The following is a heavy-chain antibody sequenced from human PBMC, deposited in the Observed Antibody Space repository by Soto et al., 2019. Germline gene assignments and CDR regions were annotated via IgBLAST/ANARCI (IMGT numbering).Heavy chain of an antibody. V-gene: IGHV4-39*01. CDR3: ARLTIVGATPYHLDY. CDR1: GGSSMISSYY. D-gene: IGHD1-26*01. J-gene: IGHJ4*02. CDR2: MYYSGST. Sequence: SETLSLTCDVSGGSSMISSYYCGWIRQPPGKGLEWIGSMYYSGSTYYNPSLKSRVTMSVDTSKNQFSLRLNSVTAADTAVYYCARLTIVGATPYHLDYWGQGILVTVSS.